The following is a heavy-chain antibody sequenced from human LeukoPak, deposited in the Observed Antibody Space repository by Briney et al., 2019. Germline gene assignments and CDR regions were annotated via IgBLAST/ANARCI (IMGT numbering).Heavy chain of an antibody. Sequence: QPGGSLRLSCAASGFTFSSYAMSWVRQAPGKGLEWVSGISGYGGTTYHADSVEGRFTISRDNSKNTLYLQMNSLRAEDTAVYYCARDGNILTGYYADYWGQGTLVTVSS. V-gene: IGHV3-23*01. CDR3: ARDGNILTGYYADY. D-gene: IGHD3-9*01. CDR2: ISGYGGTT. J-gene: IGHJ4*02. CDR1: GFTFSSYA.